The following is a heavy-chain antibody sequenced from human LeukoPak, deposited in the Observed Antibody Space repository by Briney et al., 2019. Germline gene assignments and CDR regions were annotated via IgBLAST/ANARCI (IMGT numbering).Heavy chain of an antibody. V-gene: IGHV3-21*04. CDR1: GFTFSSHS. CDR3: AKVRDSSGYYYPLFDY. J-gene: IGHJ4*02. Sequence: GGSLRLSCVASGFTFSSHSMNWVRQAPGKGLEWVSCISSSSSYIYYADSLKGRFTISRDNAKNSLYLQMNSLRAEDTAVYYCAKVRDSSGYYYPLFDYWGQGTLVTVSS. CDR2: ISSSSSYI. D-gene: IGHD3-22*01.